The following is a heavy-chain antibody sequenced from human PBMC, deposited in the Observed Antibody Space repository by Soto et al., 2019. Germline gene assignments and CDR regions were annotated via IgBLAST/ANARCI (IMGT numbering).Heavy chain of an antibody. CDR2: ISAYNGNT. D-gene: IGHD2-15*01. CDR1: GYTFTSYG. J-gene: IGHJ6*02. Sequence: GASVKVSCKASGYTFTSYGISWWRQAAGQGLEWMGWISAYNGNTNYAQKLQGRVTMTTDTSTSTAYMELRSLRSDDTAVYYCARVDSISCSGGSCYSRWFYYYYYGMDVWGQGTTVTVSS. CDR3: ARVDSISCSGGSCYSRWFYYYYYGMDV. V-gene: IGHV1-18*04.